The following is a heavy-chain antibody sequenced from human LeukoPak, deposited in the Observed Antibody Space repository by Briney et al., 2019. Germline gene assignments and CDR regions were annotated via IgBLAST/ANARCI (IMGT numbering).Heavy chain of an antibody. J-gene: IGHJ6*03. CDR2: IIPIFGTA. CDR1: GGTFSSYA. V-gene: IGHV1-69*05. Sequence: SVKVSFKASGGTFSSYAISWVRQAPGQGLEWMGGIIPIFGTANYAEKFQGRVTITTDESTSTAYLELSSLRAEDTAVYYCATGYYYMDVWGKGTTVTVSS. CDR3: ATGYYYMDV.